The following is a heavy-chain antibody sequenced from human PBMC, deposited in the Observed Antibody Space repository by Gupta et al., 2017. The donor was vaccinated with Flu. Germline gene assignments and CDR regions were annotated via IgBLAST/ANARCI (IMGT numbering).Heavy chain of an antibody. Sequence: QVQLQESGPGLVKPSQTLSLTCTVSGGSISSGGYYWSWIRQHPGKGLEWIGYIFYSGSTYYNPSLKSRVTISVDTSKNQFSLKLSSVTAADTAVYYCAREEYDILTGYQQLGYWGQGTLVTVSS. CDR3: AREEYDILTGYQQLGY. V-gene: IGHV4-31*03. CDR2: IFYSGST. J-gene: IGHJ4*02. CDR1: GGSISSGGYY. D-gene: IGHD3-9*01.